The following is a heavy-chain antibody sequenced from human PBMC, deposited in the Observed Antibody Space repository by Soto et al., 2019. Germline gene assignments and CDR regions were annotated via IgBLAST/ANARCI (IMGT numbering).Heavy chain of an antibody. V-gene: IGHV3-23*01. CDR3: AKPPYSSSSYYYYGMDV. D-gene: IGHD6-6*01. Sequence: EVQLLEPGGGLVQPGGSLRLSCAASGFTFSSYAMTWVRQAPGKGLEWVSAISGSGGTTYHADSVKGRFTISRDNSKNTLYLQMNSLRAEDAAVYYCAKPPYSSSSYYYYGMDVWGQGTTVTVSS. J-gene: IGHJ6*02. CDR2: ISGSGGTT. CDR1: GFTFSSYA.